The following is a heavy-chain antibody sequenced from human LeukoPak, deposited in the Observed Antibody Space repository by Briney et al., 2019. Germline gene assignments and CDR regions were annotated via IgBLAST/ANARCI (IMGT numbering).Heavy chain of an antibody. J-gene: IGHJ4*02. V-gene: IGHV4-30-2*02. CDR2: IYHSGST. CDR3: ARWWTYYYDSSGYPDY. CDR1: GGSISSGGYY. D-gene: IGHD3-22*01. Sequence: SETLSLTCTVSGGSISSGGYYWSWIRQPPGKGLEWIGYIYHSGSTYYNPSLKSRVTISVDTSKNQFSLKLSSVTAADTAVYYCARWWTYYYDSSGYPDYWGQGTLVTVSS.